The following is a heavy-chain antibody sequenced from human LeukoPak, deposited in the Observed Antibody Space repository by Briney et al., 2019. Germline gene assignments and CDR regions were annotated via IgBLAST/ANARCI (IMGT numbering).Heavy chain of an antibody. Sequence: ASVKVSCKASGYTFTSYDINWVRQAPGQGLEWMGWINTNTGNPTYAQGFTGRFVFSLDTSVSTAYLQISSLKAEDTAVYYCARRTNYGGNSLIAFDIWGQGTMVTVSS. CDR2: INTNTGNP. CDR3: ARRTNYGGNSLIAFDI. CDR1: GYTFTSYD. J-gene: IGHJ3*02. V-gene: IGHV7-4-1*02. D-gene: IGHD4-23*01.